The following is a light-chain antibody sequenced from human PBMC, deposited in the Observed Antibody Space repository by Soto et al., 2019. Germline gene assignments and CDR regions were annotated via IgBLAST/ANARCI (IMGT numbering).Light chain of an antibody. CDR1: QSISSW. Sequence: GDRVTITCRASQSISSWLAWYQQKPGKAPKLLIYDASSLESGVPSRFSGSGSGTEFTLTISSLQPDDFATYYCQQYTSYPSFGQGTKVDIK. V-gene: IGKV1-5*01. J-gene: IGKJ1*01. CDR2: DAS. CDR3: QQYTSYPS.